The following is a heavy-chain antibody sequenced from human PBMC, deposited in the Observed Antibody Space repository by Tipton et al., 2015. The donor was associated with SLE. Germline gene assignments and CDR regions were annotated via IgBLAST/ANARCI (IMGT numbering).Heavy chain of an antibody. CDR2: IHSNGNN. V-gene: IGHV4-4*07. J-gene: IGHJ3*02. Sequence: TLSLTCTVSGGSINNYYWSWIRQPAGRGLEWIGRIHSNGNNNYNPSLKSRVSMSTDTSQNQFSLKLNSLSAADTAVYYCSRDPTLAWFGEPIWGQGTMVTVSS. CDR3: SRDPTLAWFGEPI. D-gene: IGHD3-10*01. CDR1: GGSINNYY.